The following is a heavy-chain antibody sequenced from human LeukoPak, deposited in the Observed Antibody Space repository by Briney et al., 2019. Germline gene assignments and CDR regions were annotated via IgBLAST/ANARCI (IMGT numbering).Heavy chain of an antibody. CDR2: IKQDGSEK. J-gene: IGHJ4*02. CDR3: ARDPGMGIAAADY. Sequence: PGGSLSLSFAASGFTFSSYAMSWVRQAPGKGLEWVANIKQDGSEKYYVDSVKGRFTVSRDNAKNSLYLQMNSLRAGDTAVYYCARDPGMGIAAADYWGQGTLVTVSA. D-gene: IGHD6-13*01. V-gene: IGHV3-7*01. CDR1: GFTFSSYA.